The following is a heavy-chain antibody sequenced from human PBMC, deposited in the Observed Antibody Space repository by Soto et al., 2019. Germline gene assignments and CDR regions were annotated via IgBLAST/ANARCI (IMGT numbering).Heavy chain of an antibody. V-gene: IGHV3-21*01. J-gene: IGHJ6*02. CDR2: ITRGGET. CDR1: GFTFGTYS. D-gene: IGHD2-21*02. CDR3: AREETAWPLAYGLDV. Sequence: KPGGSLRLSCVVSGFTFGTYSMHWVRQAPGKGLEWVSSITRGGETYYAESVKGRLTISRDYAKNSVSLQMNSLRVEDTAVYYCAREETAWPLAYGLDVWGQGTTVTVSS.